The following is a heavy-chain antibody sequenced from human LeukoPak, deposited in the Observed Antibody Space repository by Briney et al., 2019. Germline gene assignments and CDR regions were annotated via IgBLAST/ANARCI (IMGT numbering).Heavy chain of an antibody. CDR2: ISGSGPTI. D-gene: IGHD3-9*01. V-gene: IGHV3-11*01. CDR3: ASLYYDILTGYYDY. J-gene: IGHJ4*02. Sequence: PGGSLRLSCAASGFTFSDYYMSWIRQAPGKGLEWVSYISGSGPTIFYADSVKGRFTISRDNAKNSLYLQMNSLRAEDTAVYYCASLYYDILTGYYDYWGQGTLVTVSS. CDR1: GFTFSDYY.